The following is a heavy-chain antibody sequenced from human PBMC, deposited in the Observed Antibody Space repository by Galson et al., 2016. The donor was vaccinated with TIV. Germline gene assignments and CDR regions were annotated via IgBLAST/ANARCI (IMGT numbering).Heavy chain of an antibody. CDR3: ARVPSTYVIRGLVGGGNYNLDV. J-gene: IGHJ6*03. D-gene: IGHD3-10*01. V-gene: IGHV5-51*03. Sequence: QSGAEVKKPGESLKISCKASGYTFPTYWIAWVRQMPGKGLEWMGIIYPDDSDTKYIPSFQGQITLSADKSISTAYLQWSSLKASDTAIYYCARVPSTYVIRGLVGGGNYNLDVWGQGTRVTVSS. CDR1: GYTFPTYW. CDR2: IYPDDSDT.